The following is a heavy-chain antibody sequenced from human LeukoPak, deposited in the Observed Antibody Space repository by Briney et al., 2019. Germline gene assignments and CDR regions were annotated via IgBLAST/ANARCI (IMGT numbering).Heavy chain of an antibody. CDR3: AEAIRGYSYGGYDY. CDR1: GFTFSSYG. J-gene: IGHJ4*02. V-gene: IGHV3-30*02. CDR2: IRYDGSNK. Sequence: PGGSLRLSCAASGFTFSSYGMHWVRQAPGKGLEWVAFIRYDGSNKYYADSVKGRFTISRDNSKNTLYLQMNSLRAEDTAVYYCAEAIRGYSYGGYDYWGQGTLVTVSS. D-gene: IGHD5-18*01.